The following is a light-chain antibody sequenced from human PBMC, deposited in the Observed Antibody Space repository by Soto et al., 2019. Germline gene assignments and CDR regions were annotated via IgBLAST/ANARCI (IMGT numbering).Light chain of an antibody. CDR2: HAS. Sequence: IVMTQSPATLSVAPGDRATLSCRASQSVGSSLACYQQNPGQAPRLLIYHASTRATAVPSRFSGSGSGTEFTLTVSSLQFEDFALYYCHHQFNWPPFAFGPGTQLAI. CDR1: QSVGSS. V-gene: IGKV3-15*01. CDR3: HHQFNWPPFA. J-gene: IGKJ2*01.